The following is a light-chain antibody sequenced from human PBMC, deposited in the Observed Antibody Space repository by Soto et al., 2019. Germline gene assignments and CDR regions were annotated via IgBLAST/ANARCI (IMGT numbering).Light chain of an antibody. Sequence: DIQMTQSPSSLSASVGDRVTITCRASRGISNYLAWYQQKPGKVPKLLIYAASTLQSGVSSRFSGSGSGTDFTLTISSLQPEDVATYYCQKYNSAPPYTFGQGPKLEIK. CDR1: RGISNY. J-gene: IGKJ2*01. CDR3: QKYNSAPPYT. CDR2: AAS. V-gene: IGKV1-27*01.